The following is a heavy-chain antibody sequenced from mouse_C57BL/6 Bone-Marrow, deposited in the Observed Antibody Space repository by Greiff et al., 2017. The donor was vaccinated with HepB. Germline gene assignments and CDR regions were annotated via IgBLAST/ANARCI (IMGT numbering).Heavy chain of an antibody. Sequence: ESGPGLVKPSQSLSLTCSVTGYSITSGYYWNWIRQFPGNKLEWMGYISYDGSNNYNPSLKNRISITRDTSKNQFFLKLNSVTTEDTATYDCARGYGSRDYAMDYWGQGTSVTVSS. J-gene: IGHJ4*01. CDR3: ARGYGSRDYAMDY. CDR1: GYSITSGYY. D-gene: IGHD1-1*01. CDR2: ISYDGSN. V-gene: IGHV3-6*01.